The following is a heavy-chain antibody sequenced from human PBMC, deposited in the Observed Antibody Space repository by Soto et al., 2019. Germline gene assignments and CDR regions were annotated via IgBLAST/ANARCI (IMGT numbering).Heavy chain of an antibody. Sequence: QVQLVESGGGVVQPGRSLRLSCAASGFTFSSYGMHWVRQAPGKGLEWVAVIWYDGSNKYYADSVKGRFTISRDNSKNTLYLQMNSLRAEDTAVYYCARGYGGYGVDYWGQGTLVTVSS. CDR1: GFTFSSYG. CDR3: ARGYGGYGVDY. J-gene: IGHJ4*02. D-gene: IGHD5-12*01. V-gene: IGHV3-33*01. CDR2: IWYDGSNK.